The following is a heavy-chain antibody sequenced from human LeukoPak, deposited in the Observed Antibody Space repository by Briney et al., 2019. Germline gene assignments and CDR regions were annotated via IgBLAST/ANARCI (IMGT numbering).Heavy chain of an antibody. V-gene: IGHV3-74*01. D-gene: IGHD4-17*01. CDR1: GFTFSNYW. CDR3: ARRGAVTYAFDI. Sequence: PGASLRLSCAASGFTFSNYWMNSVRQAPGKGLVWVSRINSDGSSPSYADSVKGRFTISRDNAKNTLYLQMNSLRAEDTAVYYCARRGAVTYAFDIWGQGTMVTVSS. J-gene: IGHJ3*02. CDR2: INSDGSSP.